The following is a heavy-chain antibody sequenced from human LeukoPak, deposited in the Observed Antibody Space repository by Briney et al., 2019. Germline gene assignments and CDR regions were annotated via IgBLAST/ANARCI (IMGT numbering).Heavy chain of an antibody. CDR3: ARCYYDSSGYSYYYYYMDV. J-gene: IGHJ6*03. V-gene: IGHV3-20*04. CDR2: INWNGGST. CDR1: GFTFDDYG. Sequence: GGSLRLSCAASGFTFDDYGMSWVRQAPGKGLEWVSGINWNGGSTGYADSVKGRFTISGDNAKNSLYLQMNSLRAEDTALYYCARCYYDSSGYSYYYYYMDVWGKGTTVTVSS. D-gene: IGHD3-22*01.